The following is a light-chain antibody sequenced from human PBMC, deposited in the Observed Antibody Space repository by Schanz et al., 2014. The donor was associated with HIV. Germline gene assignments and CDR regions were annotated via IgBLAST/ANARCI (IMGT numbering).Light chain of an antibody. CDR1: SSDVGGYNY. CDR2: DGS. CDR3: ISYTSDTVL. Sequence: QSALTQPPSASGSPGQSVTISCTGTSSDVGGYNYVSWYQQHPGKAPQLMIYDGSRRPSGVSNRFSGSKSDNTASLTISGLQPEDEADYYCISYTSDTVLFGGGTKLTVL. V-gene: IGLV2-14*03. J-gene: IGLJ2*01.